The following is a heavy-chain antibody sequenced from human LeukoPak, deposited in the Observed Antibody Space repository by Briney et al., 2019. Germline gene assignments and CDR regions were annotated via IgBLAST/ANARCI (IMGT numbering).Heavy chain of an antibody. CDR1: GFTFSSYA. CDR3: ARANYDSSGYYDYYYGMDV. J-gene: IGHJ6*02. D-gene: IGHD3-22*01. CDR2: ISYDGSNK. Sequence: GRSLRLSCAASGFTFSSYAMHWVRQAPGKGLEWVAVISYDGSNKYYADSVKGRFTISRDNSKNTLYLQMNSLRAEDTAVYYCARANYDSSGYYDYYYGMDVWGQGTTVTVSS. V-gene: IGHV3-30*04.